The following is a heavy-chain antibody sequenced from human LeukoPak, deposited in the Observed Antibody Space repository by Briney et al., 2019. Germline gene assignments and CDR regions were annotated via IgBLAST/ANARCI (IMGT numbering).Heavy chain of an antibody. V-gene: IGHV6-1*01. Sequence: SQTLSLTCAISGDSVSSNSAAWNWIRQSPSRGLEWLGRTYYRSKWYNDYAVSVKSRITINPDTSKNQFSLQLNSVSPEDTAVYYCARGWELQICPYCALDPWGQGTLVTVSS. D-gene: IGHD1-26*01. CDR1: GDSVSSNSAA. CDR2: TYYRSKWYN. J-gene: IGHJ5*02. CDR3: ARGWELQICPYCALDP.